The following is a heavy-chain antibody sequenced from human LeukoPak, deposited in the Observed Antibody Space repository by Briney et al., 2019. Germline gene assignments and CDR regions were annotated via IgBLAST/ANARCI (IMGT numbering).Heavy chain of an antibody. V-gene: IGHV1-18*01. Sequence: ASVNVSCKASGYTFTSYGISWVRQAPGQGLEWMGWISAYNGNTNYAQKLQGRVTMTTDTSTSTAYMELRSLRSDDTAVYYCARVHYYDSSGYSPDDAFDIWGQGTMVTVSS. CDR1: GYTFTSYG. CDR3: ARVHYYDSSGYSPDDAFDI. D-gene: IGHD3-22*01. J-gene: IGHJ3*02. CDR2: ISAYNGNT.